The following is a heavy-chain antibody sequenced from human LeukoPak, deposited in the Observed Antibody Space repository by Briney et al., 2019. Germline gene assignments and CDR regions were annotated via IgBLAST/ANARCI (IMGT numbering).Heavy chain of an antibody. Sequence: ASVKVFCKASGYTFTSCGIIWVRHASGQGFECMGWISAYNGNTNYAQKLQGRVTMSTDTSTGTAYMELRSLRSDDTAVYYCARGALYSSSSGVDYWGQGTLVTVSS. CDR2: ISAYNGNT. D-gene: IGHD6-6*01. V-gene: IGHV1-18*01. CDR1: GYTFTSCG. CDR3: ARGALYSSSSGVDY. J-gene: IGHJ4*02.